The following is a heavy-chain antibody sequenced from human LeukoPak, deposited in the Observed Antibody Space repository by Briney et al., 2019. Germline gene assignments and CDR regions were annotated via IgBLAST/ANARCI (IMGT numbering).Heavy chain of an antibody. Sequence: GGSLRLSCAASGFTFSSYWMRWVRQAPGKGLVWVSRINSDGSSTSYADSVKGRFTISRDNAKNTLYLQMNSLRAEDTAVYYCARDPVTYYYDSSGPGLDYWGQGTLVTVSS. CDR2: INSDGSST. J-gene: IGHJ4*02. CDR1: GFTFSSYW. D-gene: IGHD3-22*01. V-gene: IGHV3-74*01. CDR3: ARDPVTYYYDSSGPGLDY.